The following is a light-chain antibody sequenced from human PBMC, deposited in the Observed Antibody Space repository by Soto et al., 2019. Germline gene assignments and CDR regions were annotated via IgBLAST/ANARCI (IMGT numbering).Light chain of an antibody. CDR1: SSDFSTYNR. CDR2: EVN. CDR3: CSYAGGGTWV. Sequence: QSALTQPPSVSGSPGQSVTISCAGTSSDFSTYNRVSWYQRPPGTGPKLIIYEVNNRPSGVSNRFSASKSGSTASLTISGLQVEDEADYYCCSYAGGGTWVFGGGTKVTVL. J-gene: IGLJ3*02. V-gene: IGLV2-18*02.